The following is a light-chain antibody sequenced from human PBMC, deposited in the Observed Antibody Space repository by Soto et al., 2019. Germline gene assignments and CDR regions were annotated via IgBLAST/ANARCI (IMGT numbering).Light chain of an antibody. V-gene: IGKV3-20*01. CDR3: QHYGYSLWT. Sequence: EIVFTHSPDTLSFSPGETAPLSCRASQSLTSSYLAWYQQRPGQAPSLLIYGVSSRATGIPDRFSGSGSGTDFTLTITRLEPEDFAVYYCQHYGYSLWTFGQGTKVDIK. J-gene: IGKJ1*01. CDR1: QSLTSSY. CDR2: GVS.